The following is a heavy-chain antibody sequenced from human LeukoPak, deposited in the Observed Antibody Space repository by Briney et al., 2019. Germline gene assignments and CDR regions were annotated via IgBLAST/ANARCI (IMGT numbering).Heavy chain of an antibody. CDR2: IIPIFGTT. V-gene: IGHV1-69*13. D-gene: IGHD3-22*01. J-gene: IGHJ4*02. CDR1: GGTFSSYA. Sequence: ASVKVSCKASGGTFSSYAISWVRQAPGQGLEWMGGIIPIFGTTNYAQKFQGRVTISADESTSTAHMELSSLRSEDTAVYYCANGRYYYDSSGYWGDYWGQGTLVTASS. CDR3: ANGRYYYDSSGYWGDY.